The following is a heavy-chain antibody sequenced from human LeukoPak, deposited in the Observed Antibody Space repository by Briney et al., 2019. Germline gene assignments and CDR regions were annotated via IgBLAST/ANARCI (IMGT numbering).Heavy chain of an antibody. CDR1: GYTFTSYG. D-gene: IGHD6-13*01. CDR2: ISAYNGNT. V-gene: IGHV1-18*01. CDR3: ASGIAAAGTAYYYYYMDV. J-gene: IGHJ6*03. Sequence: ASVKVSCKASGYTFTSYGISWVRQAPGQGLEWMGWISAYNGNTNYAQKLQGRVTMTTDTSTSTAYMELSSLRSEDTAVYYCASGIAAAGTAYYYYYMDVWGKGTTVTVSS.